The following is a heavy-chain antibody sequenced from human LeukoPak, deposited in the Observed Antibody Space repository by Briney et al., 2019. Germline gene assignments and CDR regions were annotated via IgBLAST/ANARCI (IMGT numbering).Heavy chain of an antibody. CDR1: GYTFTGYY. V-gene: IGHV1-2*02. CDR3: AILDYGGNPHYFDY. J-gene: IGHJ4*02. CDR2: INPNSGGT. Sequence: ASVKVSCKASGYTFTGYYMHWVRQAPGQGLEWMGWINPNSGGTNYAQKFQGRVTMTRDTSISTAYMELSRLRSEDTAVYYCAILDYGGNPHYFDYWGQGTLVTVSS. D-gene: IGHD4-23*01.